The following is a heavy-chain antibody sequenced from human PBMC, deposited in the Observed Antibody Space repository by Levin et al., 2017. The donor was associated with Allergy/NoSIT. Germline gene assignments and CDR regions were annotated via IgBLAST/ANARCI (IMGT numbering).Heavy chain of an antibody. CDR1: GFTVSNNY. Sequence: SCTASGFTVSNNYMTWVRQAPGKGLEWVSVIYSGGSTYYADSVKGRFTISRDNSKNTLNLQMDSLRVEDTAIYYCARGQYSSGWYIDYWGQGTLVTVSS. CDR2: IYSGGST. V-gene: IGHV3-53*01. CDR3: ARGQYSSGWYIDY. J-gene: IGHJ4*02. D-gene: IGHD6-19*01.